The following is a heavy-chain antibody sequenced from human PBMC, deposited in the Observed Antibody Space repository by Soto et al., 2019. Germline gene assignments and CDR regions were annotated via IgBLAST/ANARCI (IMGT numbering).Heavy chain of an antibody. CDR3: AKAERQLASYYYYGMDV. J-gene: IGHJ6*02. D-gene: IGHD6-6*01. CDR2: ISWNSGSI. CDR1: GFTFDDYA. Sequence: SLLLSCAAPGFTFDDYAMHWVRQAPGKGLEWVSGISWNSGSIGYADSVKGRFTISRDNAKNSLYLQMNSLRAEDTALYYCAKAERQLASYYYYGMDVWGQGTTVTVSS. V-gene: IGHV3-9*01.